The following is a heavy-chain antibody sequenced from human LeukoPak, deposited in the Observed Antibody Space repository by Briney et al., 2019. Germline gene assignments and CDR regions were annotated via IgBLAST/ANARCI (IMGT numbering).Heavy chain of an antibody. Sequence: GGSHRLSCAASGFTVSNAWMSWVRQAPGEGLEWVGRIKSKTDGGTIDYAVPVKGRFTISRDDSKNTLYLQMNSLKTEDTAVYYCTTATFVGYWGQGTLVTVSS. J-gene: IGHJ4*02. CDR3: TTATFVGY. CDR1: GFTVSNAW. V-gene: IGHV3-15*01. CDR2: IKSKTDGGTI. D-gene: IGHD3-16*01.